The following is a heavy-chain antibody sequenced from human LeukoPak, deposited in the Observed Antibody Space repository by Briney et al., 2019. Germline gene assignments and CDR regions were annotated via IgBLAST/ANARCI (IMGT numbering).Heavy chain of an antibody. CDR2: ISWNSGSI. CDR3: ARGGFYSSSSGLFDY. CDR1: GFTFDDYA. V-gene: IGHV3-9*01. Sequence: GGSLRLSCAASGFTFDDYAMHWVRQAPGKGLEWVSGISWNSGSIGYADSVKGRFTISRDNAKNTLYLQMNSLRAEDTAVYYCARGGFYSSSSGLFDYWGQGTLVTVSS. D-gene: IGHD6-6*01. J-gene: IGHJ4*02.